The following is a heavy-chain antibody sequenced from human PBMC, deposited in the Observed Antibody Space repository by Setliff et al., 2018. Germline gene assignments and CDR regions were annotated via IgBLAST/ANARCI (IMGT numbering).Heavy chain of an antibody. D-gene: IGHD3-10*01. J-gene: IGHJ4*02. CDR2: IHSNGIK. V-gene: IGHV4-61*03. CDR3: ANGWRNFDY. Sequence: PSETLSLTCIVSGESIDSVATGNHYWTWIRQPPGKGLEWIGFIHSNGIKNYNPSLKSRVAMSVDTSKNHVSLNLTSVTAADTAVYFCANGWRNFDYWGQGSLVTVSS. CDR1: GESIDSVATGNHY.